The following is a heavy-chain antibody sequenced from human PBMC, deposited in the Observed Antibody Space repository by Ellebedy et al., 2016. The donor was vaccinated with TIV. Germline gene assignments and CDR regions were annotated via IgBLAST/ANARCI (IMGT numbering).Heavy chain of an antibody. CDR1: GGSFSGHY. J-gene: IGHJ6*02. CDR2: INHSGST. Sequence: MPSETLSLTCAVYGGSFSGHYWSWIRQPPGKGLEWIGEINHSGSTNYNPSLKSRVTISVDTSKNQFSLRLTSVTAADTAVYYCARAHGRDLTGYYKRYYAMDVWGQGTTVTVSS. CDR3: ARAHGRDLTGYYKRYYAMDV. D-gene: IGHD3-9*01. V-gene: IGHV4-34*01.